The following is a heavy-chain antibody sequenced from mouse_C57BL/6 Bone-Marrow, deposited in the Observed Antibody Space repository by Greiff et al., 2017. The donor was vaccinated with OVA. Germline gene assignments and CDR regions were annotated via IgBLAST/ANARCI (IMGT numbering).Heavy chain of an antibody. J-gene: IGHJ2*01. V-gene: IGHV14-4*01. Sequence: VQLQQSGAELVRPGASVKLSCTASGFNIKDDYMHWVKQRPEQGLEWIGWIDPENGDTEYASQFQGKATITADTSSNTAYLQLSSLTSEDTAVYYCTTQFYFDYWGQGTTLTVSS. CDR1: GFNIKDDY. CDR3: TTQFYFDY. CDR2: IDPENGDT.